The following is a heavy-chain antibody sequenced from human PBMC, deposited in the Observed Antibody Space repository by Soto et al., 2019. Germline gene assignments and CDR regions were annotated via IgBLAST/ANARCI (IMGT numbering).Heavy chain of an antibody. J-gene: IGHJ4*02. D-gene: IGHD6-13*01. CDR1: GGSFGGYY. CDR2: INHSGST. CDR3: ARPGIAAAGNYYFDY. V-gene: IGHV4-34*01. Sequence: SETLSLTCAVHGGSFGGYYWSWIRQPPGKGLEWIGEINHSGSTNYNPSLKSRVTISVDTSKNQFSLKLSSVTAADTAVYYCARPGIAAAGNYYFDYWGQGTLVTVSS.